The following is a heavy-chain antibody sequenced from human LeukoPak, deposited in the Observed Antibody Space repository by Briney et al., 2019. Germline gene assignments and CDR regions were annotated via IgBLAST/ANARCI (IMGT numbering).Heavy chain of an antibody. V-gene: IGHV4-30-2*01. CDR2: IYHSGST. CDR1: GGSISSGGYS. CDR3: ARAGSGYYNDAFDI. J-gene: IGHJ3*02. Sequence: SETLSPTCAVSGGSISSGGYSWSWIRQPPGKGLEWIGYIYHSGSTYYNPSLKSRVTISVDRSKNQFSLKLSSVTAADTAVYYCARAGSGYYNDAFDIWGQGTMVTVSS. D-gene: IGHD3-22*01.